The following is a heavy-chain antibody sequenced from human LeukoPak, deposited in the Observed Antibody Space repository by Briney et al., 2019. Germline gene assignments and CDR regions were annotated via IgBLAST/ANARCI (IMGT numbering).Heavy chain of an antibody. CDR1: GLTFNDYY. J-gene: IGHJ6*02. D-gene: IGHD4-11*01. CDR2: ISSSGSTI. CDR3: ARDKTTVFYYYGMDV. Sequence: NPGGSLRLSCAASGLTFNDYYINWIRQAPGKGLEWVSYISSSGSTIYYADSAKGRFTISRDNAKNSLYLQMNSLRAEDTVVYYCARDKTTVFYYYGMDVWGQGTTVTVSS. V-gene: IGHV3-11*01.